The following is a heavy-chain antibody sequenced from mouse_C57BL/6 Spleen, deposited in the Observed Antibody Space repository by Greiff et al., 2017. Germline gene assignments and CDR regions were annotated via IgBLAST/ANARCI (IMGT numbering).Heavy chain of an antibody. Sequence: EVKLVESGGDLVKPGGSLKLSCAASGFTFSSYGMSWVRQTPDKRLEWVATISSGGSYTYYPDSVKGRFTISRDNAKNTLYLQMSSLKSEDTAMYYCARDETGLRPGFAYWGQGTLVTVSA. CDR3: ARDETGLRPGFAY. V-gene: IGHV5-6*01. CDR2: ISSGGSYT. CDR1: GFTFSSYG. J-gene: IGHJ3*01. D-gene: IGHD2-4*01.